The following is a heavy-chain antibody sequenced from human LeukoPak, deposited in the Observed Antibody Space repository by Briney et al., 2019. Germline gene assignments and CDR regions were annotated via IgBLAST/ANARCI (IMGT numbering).Heavy chain of an antibody. Sequence: SETLSLTCAVYGGSFSGYYWSWIRQPPGKGLEWVGVINHSGSTNYNPSLKSRVTISVDTSKNQFSLKLSSVTAADTAVYYCAGAPPPYYYDSSGYYYASALRWFDPWGQGTLVTVSS. CDR3: AGAPPPYYYDSSGYYYASALRWFDP. V-gene: IGHV4-34*01. CDR1: GGSFSGYY. J-gene: IGHJ5*02. CDR2: INHSGST. D-gene: IGHD3-22*01.